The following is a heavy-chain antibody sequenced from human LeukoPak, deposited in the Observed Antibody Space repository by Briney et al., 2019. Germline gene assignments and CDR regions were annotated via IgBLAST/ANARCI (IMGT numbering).Heavy chain of an antibody. CDR3: ARVSDTVTTDY. J-gene: IGHJ4*02. CDR1: GYTFTGYY. V-gene: IGHV1-2*06. CDR2: INPNSGGT. Sequence: ASVMVSCKASGYTFTGYYMHWVRQAPGQGLEWMGRINPNSGGTNYAQKFQGRVTMTRDTSISTAYMELSRLRSDDTAVYYCARVSDTVTTDYWGQGTLVTVSS. D-gene: IGHD4-17*01.